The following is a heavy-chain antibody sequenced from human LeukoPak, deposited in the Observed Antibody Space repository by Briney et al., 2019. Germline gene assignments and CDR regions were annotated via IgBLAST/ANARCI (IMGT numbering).Heavy chain of an antibody. Sequence: GGSLRLSCAVSGFTFNTHSMYWVRQAPGKGPEWMAVLSYDGSNRYYADSVKGRFTISRDNPKNTLYLQMNNLRVDDTAVYYCASVMGAFYGSGSEWGQGTLVTVSS. D-gene: IGHD3-10*01. J-gene: IGHJ4*02. CDR2: LSYDGSNR. CDR3: ASVMGAFYGSGSE. CDR1: GFTFNTHS. V-gene: IGHV3-30*03.